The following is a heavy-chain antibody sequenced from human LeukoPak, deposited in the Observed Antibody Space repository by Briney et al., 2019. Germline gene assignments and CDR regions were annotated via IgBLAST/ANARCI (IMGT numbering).Heavy chain of an antibody. CDR3: ATRPLPVGIGPFDY. CDR2: INPFTGDT. V-gene: IGHV1-2*02. D-gene: IGHD1-26*01. Sequence: ASVKVSCKASGYALTGNDYYWVRQAPGQGLEYMGSINPFTGDTNYAQKFQGRATMTRDTSISTAYMELSGLRFDDTGVYYCATRPLPVGIGPFDYWGLGTPVTVSS. J-gene: IGHJ4*02. CDR1: GYALTGND.